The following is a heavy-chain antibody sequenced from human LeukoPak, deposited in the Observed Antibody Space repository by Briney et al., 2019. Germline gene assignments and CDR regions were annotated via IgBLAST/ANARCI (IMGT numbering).Heavy chain of an antibody. V-gene: IGHV1-18*01. J-gene: IGHJ4*02. Sequence: ASVKVSCKTSGYTFTSYGISWVRQAPGQGLEWMGRISAYNGNTNYVQKFRGRVAMTTDTSTSTVYMDLRSLRSDDTAVYYCARDIATVQHQDWGQGTLVTVFS. D-gene: IGHD1-1*01. CDR1: GYTFTSYG. CDR2: ISAYNGNT. CDR3: ARDIATVQHQD.